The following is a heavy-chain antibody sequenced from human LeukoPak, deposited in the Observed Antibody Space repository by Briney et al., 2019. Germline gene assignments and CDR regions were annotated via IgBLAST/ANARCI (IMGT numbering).Heavy chain of an antibody. V-gene: IGHV3-9*01. J-gene: IGHJ4*02. Sequence: GGSLRLSCAASGFTFIDYDMHWVRQAPGKGLEWVSGINWNSNIIGYADSVKGRFTISRDNAKNSLYLQMNSLRAEDTAVYYCARVYGSGNGQAIDYWGQGTLVTVSS. CDR3: ARVYGSGNGQAIDY. CDR2: INWNSNII. D-gene: IGHD3-10*01. CDR1: GFTFIDYD.